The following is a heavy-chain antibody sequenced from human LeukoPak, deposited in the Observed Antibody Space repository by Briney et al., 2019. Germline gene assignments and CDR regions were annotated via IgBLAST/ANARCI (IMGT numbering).Heavy chain of an antibody. D-gene: IGHD2-2*01. CDR3: ARATVVVPAAPPATYGMDV. Sequence: PGGSLRLSCAASGFTFSSYWMHWVRQAPGKGLVWVSRINSDGSSTSYADSVKGRFTISRDNAKNTLYLQMNSLRAEDTAAYYCARATVVVPAAPPATYGMDVWGQGTTVTVSS. J-gene: IGHJ6*02. CDR1: GFTFSSYW. V-gene: IGHV3-74*01. CDR2: INSDGSST.